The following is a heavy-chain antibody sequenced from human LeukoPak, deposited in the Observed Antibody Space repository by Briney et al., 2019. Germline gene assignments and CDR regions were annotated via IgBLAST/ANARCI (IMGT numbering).Heavy chain of an antibody. CDR1: GPSISSYD. D-gene: IGHD5-12*01. J-gene: IGHJ4*02. Sequence: SETLSLTCTVAGPSISSYDWSWIRQPAGKGLEWSGRIYTSGSTNYNPSLKSPVTMSVDTSKNQSSLKPSSVTAAHTAVSFRARYDNNGYDTPGFDYWGQGTLVTVSS. CDR2: IYTSGST. V-gene: IGHV4-4*07. CDR3: ARYDNNGYDTPGFDY.